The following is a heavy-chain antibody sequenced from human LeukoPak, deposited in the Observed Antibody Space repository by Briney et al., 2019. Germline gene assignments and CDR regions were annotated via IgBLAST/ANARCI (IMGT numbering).Heavy chain of an antibody. CDR3: ARRRGSDSLDY. Sequence: PGGSLRLSCAASGFTFSNFWMSWVRQAPGSGLEWVANIEKDGSAEYYVDSVKGRFTISRDNAKNSLYLQMNSLRAEDTAVYHCARRRGSDSLDYWGQGTLVTVSS. CDR2: IEKDGSAE. V-gene: IGHV3-7*01. J-gene: IGHJ4*02. D-gene: IGHD1-26*01. CDR1: GFTFSNFW.